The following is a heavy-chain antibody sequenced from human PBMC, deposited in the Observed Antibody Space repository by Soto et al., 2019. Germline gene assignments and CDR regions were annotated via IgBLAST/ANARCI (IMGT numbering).Heavy chain of an antibody. CDR1: GFTFSSYW. CDR2: INSDGSST. J-gene: IGHJ4*02. D-gene: IGHD2-15*01. V-gene: IGHV3-74*01. Sequence: PGGSLRLSCAASGFTFSSYWMHWVRQAPGKGLVWVSRINSDGSSTSYADSVKGRFTISRDNAKNTLYLQMNSLRAEDTAVYYCARVYCSGGSRYHHDYWGQGTLDIVSS. CDR3: ARVYCSGGSRYHHDY.